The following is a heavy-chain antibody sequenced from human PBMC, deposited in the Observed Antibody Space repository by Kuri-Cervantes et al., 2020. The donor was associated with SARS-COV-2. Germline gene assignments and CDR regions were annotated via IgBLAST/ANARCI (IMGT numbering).Heavy chain of an antibody. CDR2: INPSGGST. CDR3: ARDSLAEWLGDAFDI. CDR1: GYTFTSYY. J-gene: IGHJ3*02. Sequence: ASVKVSCKASGYTFTSYYMHWVRQAPGQGLEWMGIINPSGGSTSYAQKFQGRVTITADKSTSTAYMELSSLRSEDTAVYYCARDSLAEWLGDAFDIWGQGTMVTVSS. D-gene: IGHD3-3*01. V-gene: IGHV1-46*01.